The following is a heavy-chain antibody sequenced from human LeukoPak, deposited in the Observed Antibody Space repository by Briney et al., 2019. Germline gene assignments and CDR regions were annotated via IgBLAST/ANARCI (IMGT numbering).Heavy chain of an antibody. CDR3: ARGRDQVAAAGYFDL. D-gene: IGHD6-13*01. CDR2: IYYSGST. CDR1: GGSISSYY. Sequence: PSETLSLTCTVSGGSISSYYWSWIRQPPGKGLEWIGYIYYSGSTNYNPSLKSRVTISVDTSKNQFSLKLSSVTAADTAVYYCARGRDQVAAAGYFDLWGRGTLVTVSS. V-gene: IGHV4-59*12. J-gene: IGHJ2*01.